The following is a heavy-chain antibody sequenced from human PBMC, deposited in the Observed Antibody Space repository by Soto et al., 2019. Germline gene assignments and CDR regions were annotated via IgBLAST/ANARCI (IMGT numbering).Heavy chain of an antibody. V-gene: IGHV4-31*03. CDR2: IYYSGST. Sequence: MSLTCPVSGASISSGEYFWNWIRQHPGKGLEWIGYIYYSGSTYYNPSLKSRVTISVDTSKNQFSLNLRSVTAADTAVYYCARRAPFSYYDSSTYYFPGAFDIWGQGTMVTVSS. CDR1: GASISSGEYF. CDR3: ARRAPFSYYDSSTYYFPGAFDI. D-gene: IGHD3-22*01. J-gene: IGHJ3*02.